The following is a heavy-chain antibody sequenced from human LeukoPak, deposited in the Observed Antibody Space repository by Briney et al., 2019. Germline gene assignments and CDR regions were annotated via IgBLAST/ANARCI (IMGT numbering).Heavy chain of an antibody. J-gene: IGHJ4*02. V-gene: IGHV3-30-3*01. D-gene: IGHD4-23*01. Sequence: GGSLRLSCAASGFTFSSYWMNWARQAPGKGLEWVAVISYDGSNKYYADSVKGRFTISRDNSKNTLYLQMNSLRAEDTAVYYCAREGGDYGGNPYYFDYWGQGTLVTVSS. CDR3: AREGGDYGGNPYYFDY. CDR1: GFTFSSYW. CDR2: ISYDGSNK.